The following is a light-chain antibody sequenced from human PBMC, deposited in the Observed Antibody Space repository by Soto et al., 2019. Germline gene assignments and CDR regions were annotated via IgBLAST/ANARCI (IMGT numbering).Light chain of an antibody. J-gene: IGKJ1*01. CDR1: QRTSGW. CDR2: DAS. CDR3: QQYNSYWT. Sequence: MEMTQAPSTLSASVGDSVTITCRASQRTSGWLAWYQQKPGKAPKLLIYDASTLESGVPSRFSGRGSRTEFTLTLSSLQPDDFATYYCQQYNSYWTSGQGTKVDIK. V-gene: IGKV1-5*01.